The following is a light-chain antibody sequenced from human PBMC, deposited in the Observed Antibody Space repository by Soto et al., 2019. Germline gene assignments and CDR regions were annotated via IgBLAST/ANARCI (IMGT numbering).Light chain of an antibody. V-gene: IGLV3-1*01. Sequence: SSELTQPPSVSVSPGQTTSITCFGDKLGDKYASWYQQKPGQSPVLVIYQDAKRPSGIPERFSGSNSGNTATLTISGTQALDEADYYWQAWDKSGFVFGTGTKVTVL. CDR2: QDA. CDR3: QAWDKSGFV. CDR1: KLGDKY. J-gene: IGLJ1*01.